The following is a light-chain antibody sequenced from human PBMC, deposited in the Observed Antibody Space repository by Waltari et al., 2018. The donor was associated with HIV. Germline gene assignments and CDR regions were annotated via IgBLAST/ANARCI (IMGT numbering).Light chain of an antibody. CDR1: QSVGSV. CDR3: QQRSNRPRGYS. V-gene: IGKV3-11*01. Sequence: EIVLTHSPATLSLSPGERATLSCRASQSVGSVLAWYQQKPGQAPRLLMYDVSKRATDIPARFSGSGSGTDFTLTISSVEPEDFAVYYCQQRSNRPRGYSFGQGTKVE. J-gene: IGKJ2*03. CDR2: DVS.